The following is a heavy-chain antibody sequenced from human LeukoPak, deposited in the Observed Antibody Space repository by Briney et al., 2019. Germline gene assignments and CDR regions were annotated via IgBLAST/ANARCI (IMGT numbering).Heavy chain of an antibody. CDR1: GGSISSYY. Sequence: PSETLSLTYTVSGGSISSYYWSWIRQPPGKGLEWIGYIYYSGSTNYNPSLKSRVTISVDTSKNQFSLKLSSVTAADTAVYYCAREVQYQYCSGGSCYDDAFDIWGQGTMVTVSS. CDR3: AREVQYQYCSGGSCYDDAFDI. J-gene: IGHJ3*02. CDR2: IYYSGST. V-gene: IGHV4-59*01. D-gene: IGHD2-15*01.